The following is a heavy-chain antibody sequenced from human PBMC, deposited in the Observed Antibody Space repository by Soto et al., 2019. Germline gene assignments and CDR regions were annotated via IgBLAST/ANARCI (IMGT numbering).Heavy chain of an antibody. D-gene: IGHD2-2*01. CDR2: IYHSGST. CDR1: SGYISSSNW. V-gene: IGHV4-4*02. CDR3: ARGVVVPAAILYYYYYMNV. J-gene: IGHJ6*03. Sequence: SETLSLTCAVSSGYISSSNWWSWVRQPPGKGLEWIGEIYHSGSTNYNPSLKSRVTISVDKSKNQFSLKLSSVTAADTAVYYCARGVVVPAAILYYYYYMNVWGKGTTVTVSS.